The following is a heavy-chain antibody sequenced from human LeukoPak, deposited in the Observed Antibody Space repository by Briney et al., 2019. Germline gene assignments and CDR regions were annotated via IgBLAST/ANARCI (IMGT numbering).Heavy chain of an antibody. V-gene: IGHV3-48*03. J-gene: IGHJ4*02. Sequence: GGSLRLSCAASGFTFSSYEMNWVRQAPGKGLEWVSYISSSGSTIYYADSVKGRFTISRDNAKNSLYLQMNSLRAEDTAVYYCAREGLRLVSSGFDYWGQGTLVTVSS. D-gene: IGHD5-12*01. CDR2: ISSSGSTI. CDR3: AREGLRLVSSGFDY. CDR1: GFTFSSYE.